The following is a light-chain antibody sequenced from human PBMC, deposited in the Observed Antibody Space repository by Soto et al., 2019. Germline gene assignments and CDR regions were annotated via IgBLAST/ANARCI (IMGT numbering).Light chain of an antibody. J-gene: IGLJ3*02. Sequence: QSALTQPPSASGSPGQSVTISCTGTSSDVGGYNYVSWYQQHPGKAPKLMIYEVSERPSGVPDRFSGSKSSNTASLTISGLQAEDEADYYCSSYTSSHTRVFGGGTKLTVL. V-gene: IGLV2-8*01. CDR1: SSDVGGYNY. CDR2: EVS. CDR3: SSYTSSHTRV.